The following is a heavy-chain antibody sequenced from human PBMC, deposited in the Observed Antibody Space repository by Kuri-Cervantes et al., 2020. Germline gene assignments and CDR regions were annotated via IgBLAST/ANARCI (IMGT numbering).Heavy chain of an antibody. CDR2: INHSGST. J-gene: IGHJ6*02. Sequence: SQTLSLTCAVYGGSFSGYYWSWIRQPPGKGLEWIGEINHSGSTNYNPSLKSRVTISVDTSKNQFSLKLSSVTAADTAVYYCARVNRHSYYYYYGMDVWGQGTTVTVSS. CDR3: ARVNRHSYYYYYGMDV. V-gene: IGHV4-34*01. D-gene: IGHD2/OR15-2a*01. CDR1: GGSFSGYY.